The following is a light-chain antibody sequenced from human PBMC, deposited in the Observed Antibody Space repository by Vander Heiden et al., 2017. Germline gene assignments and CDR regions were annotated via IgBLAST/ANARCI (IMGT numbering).Light chain of an antibody. CDR2: AAS. J-gene: IGKJ4*01. CDR3: QQYNSKPVT. Sequence: IQMTQSPSSLSASVGDRVTITCRASQGISSYLAWYQQKPEKAPKLLIYAASSLQSGVPSRFSGSGSGTDFTLTISSLQPEDFATYYCQQYNSKPVTFGPGTKVEIK. CDR1: QGISSY. V-gene: IGKV1D-16*01.